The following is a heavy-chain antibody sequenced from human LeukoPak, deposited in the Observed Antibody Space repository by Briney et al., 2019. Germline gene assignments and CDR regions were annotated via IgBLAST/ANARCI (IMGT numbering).Heavy chain of an antibody. V-gene: IGHV4-4*02. CDR2: IYYSGST. J-gene: IGHJ4*02. D-gene: IGHD1-1*01. Sequence: PSETLSLTCAVSGDSISSSHWWSWVRQSPGKGLEWIGSIYYSGSTYYNPSLKSRVTISVDTSKNHFSLKLISVNAADTAVYYCARAGNWYFDYWGQGTLVTVSS. CDR1: GDSISSSHW. CDR3: ARAGNWYFDY.